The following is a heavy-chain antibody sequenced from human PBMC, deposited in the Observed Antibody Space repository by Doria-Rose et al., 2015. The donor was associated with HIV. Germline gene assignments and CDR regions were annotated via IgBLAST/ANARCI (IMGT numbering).Heavy chain of an antibody. D-gene: IGHD6-13*01. Sequence: SGPVLVKPTETLTLTSTVSGVSLSSPGMGVSWIRQPPGKALEWLAKIFSDDERSYKTSLKSRLTISRGTSKSQVVLTMTDMDPVDTATYYCARIKSSRWYHKYYFDFWGQGTLVIVSA. CDR3: ARIKSSRWYHKYYFDF. J-gene: IGHJ4*02. CDR1: GVSLSSPGMG. CDR2: IFSDDER. V-gene: IGHV2-26*01.